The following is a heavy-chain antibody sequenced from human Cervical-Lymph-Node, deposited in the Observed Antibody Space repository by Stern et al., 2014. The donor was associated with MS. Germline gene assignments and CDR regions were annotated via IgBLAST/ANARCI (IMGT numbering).Heavy chain of an antibody. CDR2: IYSGGST. CDR1: GSTVSSNY. Sequence: EDQLVESGGGLVQPGGSLRLSCAASGSTVSSNYMPWVRQAPGKGLEWVSVIYSGGSTYYTDSVKGRFTLSRDNSKNTLYLQMNDLRVADSAVYYCARERGNWSGYDYWGQGTQVTVSS. J-gene: IGHJ4*02. CDR3: ARERGNWSGYDY. D-gene: IGHD3-3*01. V-gene: IGHV3-66*01.